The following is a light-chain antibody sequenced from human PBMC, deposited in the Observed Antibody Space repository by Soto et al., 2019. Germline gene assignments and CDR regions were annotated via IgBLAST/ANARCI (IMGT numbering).Light chain of an antibody. CDR2: DAS. Sequence: DIQMTQSPSSLSASVGDRVTITCQATQDISNLLNWFQQKPGKAPKLLIYDASNLETGVPSRFSGSGSGTDFTFTISSLQAEDIATYYCQQYNSRWTFGQGTKVDIK. J-gene: IGKJ1*01. V-gene: IGKV1-33*01. CDR1: QDISNL. CDR3: QQYNSRWT.